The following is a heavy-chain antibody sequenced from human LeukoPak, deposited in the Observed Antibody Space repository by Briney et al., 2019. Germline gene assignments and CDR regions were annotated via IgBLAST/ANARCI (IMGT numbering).Heavy chain of an antibody. CDR3: ARALDTERLYYYYGMDV. CDR1: GYTFTSYD. Sequence: ASVKVSCKASGYTFTSYDINWVRQATGQGLEWMGWMNPNSGNTGYAQKFQGRVTMTRNTSISTAYMELSSLRSEDTAVYYCARALDTERLYYYYGMDVWGQGTTVTVSS. J-gene: IGHJ6*02. D-gene: IGHD5-18*01. V-gene: IGHV1-8*01. CDR2: MNPNSGNT.